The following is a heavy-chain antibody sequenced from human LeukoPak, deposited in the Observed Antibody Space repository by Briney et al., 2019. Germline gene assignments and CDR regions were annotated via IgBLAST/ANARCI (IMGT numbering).Heavy chain of an antibody. CDR3: ARRTDGYTSN. Sequence: GGSLRLSCTASGFTFSSYEMNWVRQAPGKGLEWVSYISSSGTTIYYADSVKGQFTISRDNAKNSLYLQMNSLRAEDTADYYCARRTDGYTSNWGQRTLVTVSS. CDR2: ISSSGTTI. V-gene: IGHV3-48*03. CDR1: GFTFSSYE. J-gene: IGHJ4*02. D-gene: IGHD5-24*01.